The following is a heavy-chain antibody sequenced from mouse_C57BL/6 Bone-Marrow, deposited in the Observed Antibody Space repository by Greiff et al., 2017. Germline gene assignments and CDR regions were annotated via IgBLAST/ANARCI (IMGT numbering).Heavy chain of an antibody. CDR1: GYTFTSYG. D-gene: IGHD3-2*02. CDR2: IYPRSGNT. V-gene: IGHV1-81*01. J-gene: IGHJ1*03. Sequence: QVQLQQPGAELARPGASVKLSCKASGYTFTSYGISWVKQRTGQGLEWIGEIYPRSGNTYYNEKFKGKATLTADKSSSTAYMELRSLTSEDSAVYFCARSRQLRLRYFDVWGTGTTVTVSS. CDR3: ARSRQLRLRYFDV.